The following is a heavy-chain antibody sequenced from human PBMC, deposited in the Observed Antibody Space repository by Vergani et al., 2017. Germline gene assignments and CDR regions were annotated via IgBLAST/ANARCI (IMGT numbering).Heavy chain of an antibody. CDR1: GFTFTSHS. V-gene: IGHV3-21*06. D-gene: IGHD2-2*01. CDR2: ISSSSRYI. Sequence: EVQLVESGGGLVQPGGSLRLSCAASGFTFTSHSMNWVRQAPGKGLEWGSSISSSSRYIYYSDSVKGRFTISRDNAKNSLFLQMNSLRAEDTAVYYCAREESSTSYCNDYWGQGTLVTV. CDR3: AREESSTSYCNDY. J-gene: IGHJ4*02.